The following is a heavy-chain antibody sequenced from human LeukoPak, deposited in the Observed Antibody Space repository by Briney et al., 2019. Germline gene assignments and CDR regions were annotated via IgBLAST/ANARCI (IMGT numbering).Heavy chain of an antibody. CDR3: ARGYSYGYVVY. J-gene: IGHJ4*02. V-gene: IGHV4-34*01. CDR1: GGSFSGYY. D-gene: IGHD5-18*01. Sequence: SETLSLTCAVYGGSFSGYYWSWIRQPPGKGLEWIGEINHSGSTNYNPSLKSRVTISVGTSKNQFSLKLSPVTAADTVVYYCARGYSYGYVVYWGQGTLVTVSS. CDR2: INHSGST.